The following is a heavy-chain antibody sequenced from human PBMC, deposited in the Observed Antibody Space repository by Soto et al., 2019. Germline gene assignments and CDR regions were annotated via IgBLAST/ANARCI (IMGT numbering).Heavy chain of an antibody. Sequence: GGSLRLSCAASGFTVSSYAMHWVRQAPGRGPECVAVISYDEGNKYYAESVKGRFTISRDNPKNTLYLQMNSLRAEVTALYYCVKGLAVTGRMNYYYYYGMDVWGQGTTVTVSS. CDR3: VKGLAVTGRMNYYYYYGMDV. J-gene: IGHJ6*02. CDR1: GFTVSSYA. D-gene: IGHD6-19*01. V-gene: IGHV3-30*18. CDR2: ISYDEGNK.